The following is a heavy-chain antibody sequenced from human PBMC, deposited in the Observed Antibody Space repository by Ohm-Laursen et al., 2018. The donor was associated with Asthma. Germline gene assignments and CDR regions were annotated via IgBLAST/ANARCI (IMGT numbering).Heavy chain of an antibody. CDR3: ARDPFTYGMDV. V-gene: IGHV3-23*01. J-gene: IGHJ6*02. Sequence: GSLRLSCAASGFTFRSFAMSWVRQAPGKGLEWVSSLSGSGGSSYYADSVKGRFTISRDNSNNTLYLQMNSLRAEDTAVYYCARDPFTYGMDVWGQGTTVTVSS. CDR1: GFTFRSFA. CDR2: LSGSGGSS.